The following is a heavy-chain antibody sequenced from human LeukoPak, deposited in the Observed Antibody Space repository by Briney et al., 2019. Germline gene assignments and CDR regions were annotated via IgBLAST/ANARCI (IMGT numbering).Heavy chain of an antibody. CDR1: GGSFSGYY. J-gene: IGHJ4*02. Sequence: SETLSLTCAVYGGSFSGYYWSWIRQPPGKGLEWIGEINHSGSTNYNPSLKSRVTTSVDTSKNQFSLKLSSVTAADTAVYYCARGHDVVVPAAPNNFDYWGQGTLVTVSS. V-gene: IGHV4-34*01. D-gene: IGHD2-2*01. CDR3: ARGHDVVVPAAPNNFDY. CDR2: INHSGST.